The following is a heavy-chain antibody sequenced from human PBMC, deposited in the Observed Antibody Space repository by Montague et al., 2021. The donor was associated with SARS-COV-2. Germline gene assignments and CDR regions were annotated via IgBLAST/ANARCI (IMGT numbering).Heavy chain of an antibody. Sequence: SETLSLTCIVSGGSISSYYWSWIRQPPGKGLEWIGYIYYSGSTNXNPSLKSRVTISVDTSKNQFSLKLSSVTAADTAVYYCARALYCSGGSCYPNWFDPWGQGTLVTVSS. D-gene: IGHD2-15*01. CDR2: IYYSGST. CDR3: ARALYCSGGSCYPNWFDP. CDR1: GGSISSYY. V-gene: IGHV4-59*01. J-gene: IGHJ5*02.